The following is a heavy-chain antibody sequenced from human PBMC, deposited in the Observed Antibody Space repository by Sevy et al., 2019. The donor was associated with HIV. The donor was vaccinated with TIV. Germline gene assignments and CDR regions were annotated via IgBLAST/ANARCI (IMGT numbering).Heavy chain of an antibody. D-gene: IGHD3-22*01. J-gene: IGHJ4*02. V-gene: IGHV3-21*05. CDR3: ARAVDYYDIGCLHY. CDR2: ISSRSSYI. Sequence: GGSLRLSCAASGFIFSDYDMNWVRQAPGKGLEWISVISSRSSYIKYADSLKGRVTISRDNANNSLFLQLNSLRAEDTAVYYCARAVDYYDIGCLHYWGQGALVTVSS. CDR1: GFIFSDYD.